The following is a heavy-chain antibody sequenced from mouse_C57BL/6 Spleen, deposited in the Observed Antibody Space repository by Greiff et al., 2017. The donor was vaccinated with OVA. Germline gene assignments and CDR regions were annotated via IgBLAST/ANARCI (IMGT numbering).Heavy chain of an antibody. Sequence: EVQLQQPGPELVKPGASVKIPCKASGYTFTGYNMDWVKQSHGKSLEWIGDINPNNGGTIYNQKFKGKAALTVDKSSSTAYMELRSLTSEDTAVYYCERGRAAQASFAYWGQGTLVTVSA. CDR1: GYTFTGYN. J-gene: IGHJ3*01. D-gene: IGHD3-2*02. CDR2: INPNNGGT. V-gene: IGHV1-18*01. CDR3: ERGRAAQASFAY.